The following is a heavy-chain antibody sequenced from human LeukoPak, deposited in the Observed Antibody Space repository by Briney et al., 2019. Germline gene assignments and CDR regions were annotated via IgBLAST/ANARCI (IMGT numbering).Heavy chain of an antibody. CDR1: GYTFTNYN. Sequence: ASVKVSCTTSGYTFTNYNMHWVRQAPGQGLEWLAIINPNGGNTNYSQRFQGRVTMTRDTSMNTVYMELNSLTSEDTAVYFCARDWANWAIDYWGQGTLVTVSS. CDR2: INPNGGNT. D-gene: IGHD1-1*01. CDR3: ARDWANWAIDY. J-gene: IGHJ4*02. V-gene: IGHV1-46*01.